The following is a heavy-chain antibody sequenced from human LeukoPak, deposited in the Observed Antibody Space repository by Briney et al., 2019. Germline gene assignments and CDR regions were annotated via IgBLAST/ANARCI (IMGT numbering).Heavy chain of an antibody. CDR2: IIPIFGTA. CDR1: GGTFSSYA. J-gene: IGHJ3*02. V-gene: IGHV1-69*13. CDR3: ARTYYYDSSDDAFDI. Sequence: GASVKVSCKASGGTFSSYAISWVRQAPGQGLEWMGGIIPIFGTANYAQKFQGRVTITADESTSTAYMELSSLRSEDTAVYYCARTYYYDSSDDAFDIWGQGTMVTVSS. D-gene: IGHD3-22*01.